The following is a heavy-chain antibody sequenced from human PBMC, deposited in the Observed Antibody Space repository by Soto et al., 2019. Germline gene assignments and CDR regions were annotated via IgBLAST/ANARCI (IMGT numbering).Heavy chain of an antibody. Sequence: EVQLVESGGGLVKPGGSLRLSCAASGFTFSNAWMSWVRQAPGKGLEWVGRIKSKTDGGTTDYAAPVKGRFTISRDDSKNTLYLQMNSLKTEDTAVYYCTTGAAAGPPFWRNYYYYMDVWGKGTTVTVSS. CDR3: TTGAAAGPPFWRNYYYYMDV. CDR2: IKSKTDGGTT. J-gene: IGHJ6*03. D-gene: IGHD6-13*01. V-gene: IGHV3-15*01. CDR1: GFTFSNAW.